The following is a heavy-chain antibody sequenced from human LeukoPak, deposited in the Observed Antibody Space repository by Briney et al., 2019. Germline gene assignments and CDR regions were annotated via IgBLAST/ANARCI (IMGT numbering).Heavy chain of an antibody. Sequence: ASVKVFCKASGYTFTGYYMHWVRQAPGQGLEWMGWINLNSGDTNYAQKFQGRVTMTRDTSISTACMEVSRLRSDDTAVYYCARDPGIAVAGKYFQHWGQGTLVTVSS. J-gene: IGHJ1*01. V-gene: IGHV1-2*02. CDR1: GYTFTGYY. CDR3: ARDPGIAVAGKYFQH. D-gene: IGHD6-19*01. CDR2: INLNSGDT.